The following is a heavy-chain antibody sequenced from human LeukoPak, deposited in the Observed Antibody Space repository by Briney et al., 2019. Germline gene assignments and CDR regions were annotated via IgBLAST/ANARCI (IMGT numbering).Heavy chain of an antibody. CDR3: ASLDPYYYDSSGYSHFDY. Sequence: SETLSLTCTVSGYSISSGYYWGWIRQPPGKGPEWIGSIYHSGSTYYNPSLKSRVTISVDTSKNQFSLKLSSVTAADTAVYYCASLDPYYYDSSGYSHFDYWGQGTLVTVSS. CDR2: IYHSGST. V-gene: IGHV4-38-2*02. J-gene: IGHJ4*02. D-gene: IGHD3-22*01. CDR1: GYSISSGYY.